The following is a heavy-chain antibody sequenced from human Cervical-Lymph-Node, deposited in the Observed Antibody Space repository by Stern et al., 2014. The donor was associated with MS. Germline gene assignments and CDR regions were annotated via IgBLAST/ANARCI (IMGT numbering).Heavy chain of an antibody. D-gene: IGHD1-26*01. J-gene: IGHJ4*02. CDR3: ARHDSVPRPSQLYSARDRGPGYFDY. CDR2: IYYSGFT. V-gene: IGHV4-39*01. CDR1: GGSISSSTYY. Sequence: QLVESGPGLVKPSETLSLTCTVSGGSISSSTYYWAWIRQPPGKGLEWIGHIYYSGFTYYNPSLKSRVTISVDMSKNQFSLKLSSVTAADTAIYYCARHDSVPRPSQLYSARDRGPGYFDYWGQGTLVTVSS.